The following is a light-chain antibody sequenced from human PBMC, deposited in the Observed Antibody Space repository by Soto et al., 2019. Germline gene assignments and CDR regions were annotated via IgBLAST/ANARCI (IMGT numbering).Light chain of an antibody. CDR2: KAS. Sequence: EIQINHSPTTLSASVEDRVTITCRASQSISSWLAWYQQKPGKDPKLLIYKASSLESGVPSRFSGSRSGTEFTLTISCLQPNDITTYFFQHYIGYTWTKXQGT. J-gene: IGKJ1*01. CDR3: QHYIGYTWT. CDR1: QSISSW. V-gene: IGKV1-5*03.